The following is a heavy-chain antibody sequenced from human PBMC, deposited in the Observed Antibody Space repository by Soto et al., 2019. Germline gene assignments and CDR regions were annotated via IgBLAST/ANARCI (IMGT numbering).Heavy chain of an antibody. CDR3: DSIWGSYRYTEGPGYYYYYMDV. CDR2: INHSGST. CDR1: GGSFSGYY. Sequence: PSETLSLTCAVYGGSFSGYYWSWIRQPPGKGLEWIGEINHSGSTNYNPSLKSRVTISVDTSKNQFSLKLSSVTAADTAVYYCDSIWGSYRYTEGPGYYYYYMDVWGKGTTVTVSS. J-gene: IGHJ6*03. V-gene: IGHV4-34*01. D-gene: IGHD3-16*02.